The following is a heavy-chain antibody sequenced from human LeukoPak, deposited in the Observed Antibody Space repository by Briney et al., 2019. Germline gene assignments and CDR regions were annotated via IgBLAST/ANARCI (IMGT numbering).Heavy chain of an antibody. CDR3: AREVNYYDSSGYYNPVYYFDY. V-gene: IGHV4-30-4*08. J-gene: IGHJ4*02. CDR2: IYYSGST. Sequence: KPSETLSLTCTVSGGSISSGGYYWSWIRQHPGKGLEWIGYIYYSGSTYYNPSLKSRVTISVDTSKNQFSLKLSSVTAADTAVYYCAREVNYYDSSGYYNPVYYFDYWGQGTLVTVSS. CDR1: GGSISSGGYY. D-gene: IGHD3-22*01.